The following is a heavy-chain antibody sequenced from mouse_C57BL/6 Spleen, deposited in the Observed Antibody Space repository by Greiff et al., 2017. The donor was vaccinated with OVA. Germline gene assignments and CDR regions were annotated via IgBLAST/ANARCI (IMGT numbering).Heavy chain of an antibody. Sequence: DVQLQESGGGLVQPGGSMKLSCVASGFTFSNYWMNWVRQSPEKGLEWVAQIRLKSDNYATHYAESVKGRFTISRDDSKSSVYLQMNNLRAEDTGIYYCTEILRSGAMDYWGQGTSVTVSS. J-gene: IGHJ4*01. CDR2: IRLKSDNYAT. CDR3: TEILRSGAMDY. CDR1: GFTFSNYW. D-gene: IGHD1-1*01. V-gene: IGHV6-3*01.